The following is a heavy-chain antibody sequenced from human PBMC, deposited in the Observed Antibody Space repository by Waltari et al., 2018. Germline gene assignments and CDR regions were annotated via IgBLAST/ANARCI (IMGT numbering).Heavy chain of an antibody. Sequence: QVQLEQWGAGLLKTSETLSLTCAVYRGSFSDYYWSWIRQPPGKGREWIGEINHSGSTNFNPSLQGRGPISVDPTKSQFSLKVSSVTAADTAVYYCARGRIRGPSPYYGGRGTLVTVSS. V-gene: IGHV4-34*01. J-gene: IGHJ4*02. CDR3: ARGRIRGPSPYY. CDR2: INHSGST. CDR1: RGSFSDYY.